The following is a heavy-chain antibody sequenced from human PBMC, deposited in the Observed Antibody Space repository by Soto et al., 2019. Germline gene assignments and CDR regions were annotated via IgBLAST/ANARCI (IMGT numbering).Heavy chain of an antibody. CDR2: ISSSSSYI. D-gene: IGHD3-10*01. V-gene: IGHV3-21*01. CDR3: ARDLEESGSFKGYYYYGMDV. Sequence: GGSLRLSCAASGFTFSSYSMNWVRQAPGKGLEWDSSISSSSSYIYYADSVKGRFTISRDNAKNSLYLQMNSLRAEDTAVYYCARDLEESGSFKGYYYYGMDVWGQGTTVTVSS. J-gene: IGHJ6*02. CDR1: GFTFSSYS.